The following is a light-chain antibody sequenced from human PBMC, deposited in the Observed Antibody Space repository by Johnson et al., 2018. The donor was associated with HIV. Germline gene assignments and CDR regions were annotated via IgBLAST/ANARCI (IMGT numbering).Light chain of an antibody. J-gene: IGLJ1*01. V-gene: IGLV1-51*02. CDR2: ENN. Sequence: QSVLTQPPSVSAAPGQKVTISCSGSSSNIGNNYVSWYQQLPGTAPKILIHENNKRPSGIPDRFSGSKSGTSATLGITGLQTGDEADYYCGTGDSSLSAARVFGPGTKVTVL. CDR3: GTGDSSLSAARV. CDR1: SSNIGNNY.